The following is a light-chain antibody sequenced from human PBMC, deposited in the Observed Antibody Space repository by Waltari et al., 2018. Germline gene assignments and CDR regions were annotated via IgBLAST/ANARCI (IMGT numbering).Light chain of an antibody. J-gene: IGLJ2*01. CDR1: SSNIGAGFD. CDR3: QSYDSNLVL. Sequence: QSVLTQPPSVSGAPGQRVTISCTGSSSNIGAGFDVHWYQQLPGTAPKLLIYRKKNRSYGVPDRFSGSKSGTSASLAITGLQAEDEADYYCQSYDSNLVLFGGGTKLTVL. CDR2: RKK. V-gene: IGLV1-40*01.